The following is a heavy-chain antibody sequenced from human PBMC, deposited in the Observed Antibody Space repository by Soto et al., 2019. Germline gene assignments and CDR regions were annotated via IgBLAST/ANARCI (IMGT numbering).Heavy chain of an antibody. Sequence: QVQLQQWGAGLLKPSETLSLTCAVYGGSFSGYYWSWIRQHPGKGLEWIGEINHSGSTNYNPSLKSRVTISVDTSKNQFSLKLSSVTAADTAVYYCARGPGYCSGGSCYYFDYWGQGTLVTVSS. CDR3: ARGPGYCSGGSCYYFDY. CDR2: INHSGST. CDR1: GGSFSGYY. J-gene: IGHJ4*02. D-gene: IGHD2-15*01. V-gene: IGHV4-34*01.